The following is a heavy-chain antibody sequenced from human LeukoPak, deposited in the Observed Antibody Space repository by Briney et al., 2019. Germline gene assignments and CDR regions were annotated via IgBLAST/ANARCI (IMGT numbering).Heavy chain of an antibody. J-gene: IGHJ4*02. Sequence: SETLSLTCTVSGGSISSYYWNWIRQPPGKGLEWIGEINNSGSTNYNPSLKSRVTISVDTSKNQFSLKLSSVTAADTAVYYCVRDIAAAGGFDYWGQGTLVTVSS. CDR3: VRDIAAAGGFDY. D-gene: IGHD6-13*01. CDR1: GGSISSYY. CDR2: INNSGST. V-gene: IGHV4-34*01.